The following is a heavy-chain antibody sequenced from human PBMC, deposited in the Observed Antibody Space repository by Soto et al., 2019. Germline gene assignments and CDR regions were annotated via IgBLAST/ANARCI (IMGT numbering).Heavy chain of an antibody. CDR1: GDSISSGGYS. V-gene: IGHV4-30-2*01. CDR3: ARATRIAAHPFDY. CDR2: IYHSGST. D-gene: IGHD6-6*01. Sequence: SETLSLTCTVSGDSISSGGYSWSWIRQPPGKGLEWIGYIYHSGSTYYNPSLKSRVTISVDRSKNQFSLKLSSVTAADTAVYYCARATRIAAHPFDYWGQGTLVTVSS. J-gene: IGHJ4*02.